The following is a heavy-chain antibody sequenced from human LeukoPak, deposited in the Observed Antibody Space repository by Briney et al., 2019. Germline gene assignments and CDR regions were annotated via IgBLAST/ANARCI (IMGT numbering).Heavy chain of an antibody. CDR2: IFPSDSDT. CDR1: GYSFNNYW. CDR3: ARKTDNSFDY. V-gene: IGHV5-51*01. J-gene: IGHJ4*01. Sequence: GESLKISCQGSGYSFNNYWIGWVRQMPGKGLEWMGMIFPSDSDTRYGPSFQGQVTISADKSISTAYLQWSSLKAPDTAMYYCARKTDNSFDYWGQGIVVTVSS.